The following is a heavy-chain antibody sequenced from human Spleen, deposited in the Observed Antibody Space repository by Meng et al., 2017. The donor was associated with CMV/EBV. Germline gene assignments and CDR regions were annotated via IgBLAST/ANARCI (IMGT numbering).Heavy chain of an antibody. CDR2: VGGCDGDT. Sequence: ASVKVSCKASGYTFSSYGISWVRQAPGQGLEWMGWVGGCDGDTNYAPELQGRVTMTTDTSTNTVYMELRSLTSDDTAVYYCARDEDSSAFWFDPWGQGTLVTVS. V-gene: IGHV1-18*01. D-gene: IGHD3-22*01. J-gene: IGHJ5*02. CDR3: ARDEDSSAFWFDP. CDR1: GYTFSSYG.